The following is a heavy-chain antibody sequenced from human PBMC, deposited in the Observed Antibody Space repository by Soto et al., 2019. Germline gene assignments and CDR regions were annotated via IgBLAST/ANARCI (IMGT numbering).Heavy chain of an antibody. D-gene: IGHD3-10*01. Sequence: SETLSLTCTVPGGSISSGDYYWSWIRQPPGKGLEWIGYIYYSGSTNYNPSLSSRVTISVDTSKNQFSLNLSSVTAADTAVYYCARVWGGAFDIWGQGTMVTVSS. V-gene: IGHV4-30-4*01. CDR2: IYYSGST. CDR3: ARVWGGAFDI. J-gene: IGHJ3*02. CDR1: GGSISSGDYY.